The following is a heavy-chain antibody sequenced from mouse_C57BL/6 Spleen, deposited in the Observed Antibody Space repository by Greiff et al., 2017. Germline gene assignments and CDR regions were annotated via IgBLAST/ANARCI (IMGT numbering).Heavy chain of an antibody. J-gene: IGHJ2*01. CDR1: GFTFTDYY. V-gene: IGHV7-3*01. Sequence: EVKLMESGGGLVQPGGSLSLSCAASGFTFTDYYMSWVRQPPGKALEWLGFIRNKANGYTTEYSASVKGRFTISRDNSQSILYLQMNALRAEDSATYYCARYRSGYFDYWGQGTTLTVSS. D-gene: IGHD3-1*01. CDR3: ARYRSGYFDY. CDR2: IRNKANGYTT.